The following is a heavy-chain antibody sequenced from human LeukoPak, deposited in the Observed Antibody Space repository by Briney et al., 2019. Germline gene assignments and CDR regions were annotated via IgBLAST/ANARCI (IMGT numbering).Heavy chain of an antibody. CDR1: GGSISSSSYY. V-gene: IGHV4-61*05. J-gene: IGHJ6*02. CDR2: IYYSGST. Sequence: PSETLSLTCTVSGGSISSSSYYWGWIRQPPGKGLEWIGYIYYSGSTNYNPSLKSRVTISVDTSKNQFSLKLSSVTAADTAVYYCARSKLGYCSGGSCPYGMDVWGQGTTVTVSS. CDR3: ARSKLGYCSGGSCPYGMDV. D-gene: IGHD2-15*01.